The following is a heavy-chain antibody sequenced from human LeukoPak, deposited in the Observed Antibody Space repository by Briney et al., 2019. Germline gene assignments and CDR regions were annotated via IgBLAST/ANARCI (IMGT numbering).Heavy chain of an antibody. CDR2: IYHSGST. D-gene: IGHD6-19*01. Sequence: SEALSLTCAVSGGSISSGGYSWSWIRQPPGKGLEWIGYIYHSGSTYYNPSLKSRVTISVDTSKNQFSLKLSSVTAADTAVYYCARGRSIAVAAPSRYFDLWGRGTLVTVSS. V-gene: IGHV4-30-2*01. CDR3: ARGRSIAVAAPSRYFDL. J-gene: IGHJ2*01. CDR1: GGSISSGGYS.